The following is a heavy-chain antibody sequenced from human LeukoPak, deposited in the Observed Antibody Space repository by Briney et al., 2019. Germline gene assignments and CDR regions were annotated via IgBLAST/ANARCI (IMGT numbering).Heavy chain of an antibody. CDR2: VSAYNGNT. CDR1: GYTFTSYG. J-gene: IGHJ4*02. Sequence: GASVKVSCKASGYTFTSYGISWVRQAPGQGLEWMGWVSAYNGNTNYAQKLQGRVTMTRNTSISTAYMELSSLRSEDTAVYYCARGRVSSGKDYWGQGTLVTVSS. CDR3: ARGRVSSGKDY. V-gene: IGHV1-18*01. D-gene: IGHD6-19*01.